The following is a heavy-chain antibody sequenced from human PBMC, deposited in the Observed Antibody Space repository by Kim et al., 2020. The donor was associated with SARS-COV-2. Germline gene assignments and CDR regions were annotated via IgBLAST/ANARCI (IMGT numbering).Heavy chain of an antibody. V-gene: IGHV4-39*01. Sequence: SETLSLTCTVSGGSISSSSYYWGWIRQPPGKGLEWIGSIYYSGSTYYNPSLKSRVTISVDTSKNQFSLKLSSVTAADTAVYYCARLGAGGGFGGVIVIPGVLNVWGQGPTVTVSS. CDR1: GGSISSSSYY. D-gene: IGHD3-16*02. CDR3: ARLGAGGGFGGVIVIPGVLNV. CDR2: IYYSGST. J-gene: IGHJ6*02.